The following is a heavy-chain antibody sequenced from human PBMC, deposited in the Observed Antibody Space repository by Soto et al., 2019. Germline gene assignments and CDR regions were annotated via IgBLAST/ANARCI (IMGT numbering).Heavy chain of an antibody. Sequence: ASVKVSCKASGYTCTIYDINWVRQATGQGLEWMGWMNPNSGNTGYAQKFQGRVTMTRNTSISTAYMELSSLRSEDTAVYYCARGPLTGGLYYYYMDVWGKGTTVAVSS. CDR1: GYTCTIYD. V-gene: IGHV1-8*01. D-gene: IGHD3-10*01. CDR3: ARGPLTGGLYYYYMDV. CDR2: MNPNSGNT. J-gene: IGHJ6*03.